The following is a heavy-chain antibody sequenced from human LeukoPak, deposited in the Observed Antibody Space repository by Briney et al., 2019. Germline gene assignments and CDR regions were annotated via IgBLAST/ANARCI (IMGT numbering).Heavy chain of an antibody. V-gene: IGHV1-3*01. D-gene: IGHD3-22*01. Sequence: ASVKVSCKASGYSFTSYAMHWVRPAPGQRLEWMGWINAGNGNTKYSQKFQGRVTITRDTSASTAYMELSSLRSEDTAVYYCARASYYDSSAQGDYWGQGTLVTVSS. CDR3: ARASYYDSSAQGDY. CDR1: GYSFTSYA. J-gene: IGHJ4*02. CDR2: INAGNGNT.